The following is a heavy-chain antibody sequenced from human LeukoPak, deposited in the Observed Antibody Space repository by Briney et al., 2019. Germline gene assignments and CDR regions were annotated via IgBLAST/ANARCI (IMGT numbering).Heavy chain of an antibody. CDR1: GYSISSGYY. J-gene: IGHJ4*02. CDR3: ARGLGIYYDSSAFNY. D-gene: IGHD3-22*01. CDR2: IYNSGSA. V-gene: IGHV4-38-2*01. Sequence: PSETLSLTCAVSGYSISSGYYWGWIRQPPGKGLEWIGNIYNSGSADYNPSLKSRVTISVDTSKNQFSLKLGSVTAADTAVYYCARGLGIYYDSSAFNYWGQGTLVTVSS.